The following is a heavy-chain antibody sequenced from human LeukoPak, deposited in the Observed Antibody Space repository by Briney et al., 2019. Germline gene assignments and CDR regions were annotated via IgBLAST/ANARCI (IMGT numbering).Heavy chain of an antibody. J-gene: IGHJ4*02. D-gene: IGHD1-20*01. V-gene: IGHV4-59*11. CDR2: IYYSGTT. CDR3: ASAITGTIGYFDY. CDR1: GGSISSHY. Sequence: SETLSLTCTVSGGSISSHYWSWIRQTPGKGLEWIGYIYYSGTTNYNPSLKSRVTISVDTSKNQFSLKLSSVTAADTAVYYCASAITGTIGYFDYWGQGTLVTVSS.